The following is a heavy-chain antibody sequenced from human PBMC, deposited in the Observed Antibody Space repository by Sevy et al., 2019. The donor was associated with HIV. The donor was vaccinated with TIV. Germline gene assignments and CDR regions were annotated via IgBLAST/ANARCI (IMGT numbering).Heavy chain of an antibody. D-gene: IGHD3-10*01. Sequence: GGSLRLSCAASGFTFSSYGMHWVRQAPGKGLEWVALIWYDGSSKYYADSVKGRFTISRDNSKNTLYLQMNSLRAEDTPVYDCASGAYYYASRTENFDYWGQGTLVTVSS. CDR2: IWYDGSSK. V-gene: IGHV3-33*01. J-gene: IGHJ4*02. CDR1: GFTFSSYG. CDR3: ASGAYYYASRTENFDY.